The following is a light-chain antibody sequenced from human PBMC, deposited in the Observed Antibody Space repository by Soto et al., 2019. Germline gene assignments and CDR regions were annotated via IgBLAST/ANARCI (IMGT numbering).Light chain of an antibody. V-gene: IGKV2-30*01. CDR2: KDS. Sequence: DVVMTQSPLSLPVTLGQPASISCRSGQSLVYSDGNTYLTWFQKRPGLSPRRLIYKDSNRDSGVPDRFSGSGSATDFTLKISRVEAVDVGVYYCMQGSHWPYTFGQGTKLEIK. CDR3: MQGSHWPYT. J-gene: IGKJ2*01. CDR1: QSLVYSDGNTY.